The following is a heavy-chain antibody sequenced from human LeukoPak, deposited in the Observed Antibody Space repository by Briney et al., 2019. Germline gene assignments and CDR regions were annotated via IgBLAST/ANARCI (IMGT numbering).Heavy chain of an antibody. CDR3: ARDGVYCSGGSCFDLVDY. Sequence: PGGSLRLSCAASGFTFSSYSMNWVRQAPGKGLEWVSSISSSSSYIYYADSVKGRFTIYRDNAKNSLYLQMNSLRAEDTAVYYCARDGVYCSGGSCFDLVDYWGQGTLVTVSS. J-gene: IGHJ4*02. CDR1: GFTFSSYS. CDR2: ISSSSSYI. D-gene: IGHD2-15*01. V-gene: IGHV3-21*01.